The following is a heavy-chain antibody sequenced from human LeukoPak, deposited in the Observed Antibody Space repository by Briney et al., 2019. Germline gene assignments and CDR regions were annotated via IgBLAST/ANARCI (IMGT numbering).Heavy chain of an antibody. D-gene: IGHD3-16*01. V-gene: IGHV4-39*01. CDR3: ARQILYPLHDY. J-gene: IGHJ4*02. Sequence: PSETLSLTWTVSGGSISSISDFWGWIRQPPGKGLEWIGTIYYSGSAHYHPSLKSRVSISVDASKNQFSLKLSSVTAADTAVYYCARQILYPLHDYWGPGTLVTVSS. CDR2: IYYSGSA. CDR1: GGSISSISDF.